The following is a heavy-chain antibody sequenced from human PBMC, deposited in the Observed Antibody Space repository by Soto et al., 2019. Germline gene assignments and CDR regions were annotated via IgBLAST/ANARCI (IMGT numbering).Heavy chain of an antibody. CDR1: GASIRSGGYY. J-gene: IGHJ4*02. CDR3: ARIEMASIK. Sequence: SETLSLTCSVSGASIRSGGYYWSWLRQSPGKGLEWIGHIYYTGSTFYSPSLKSRLTISLDTSKNQFSLDLRSVTAADTAMYYCARIEMASIKWGRGTLVTVSS. CDR2: IYYTGST. V-gene: IGHV4-31*03.